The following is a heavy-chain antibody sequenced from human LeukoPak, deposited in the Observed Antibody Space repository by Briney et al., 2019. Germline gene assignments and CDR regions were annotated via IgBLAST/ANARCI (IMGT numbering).Heavy chain of an antibody. J-gene: IGHJ6*03. V-gene: IGHV4-4*07. CDR2: IYSSGTT. Sequence: PSETLSLTCTISGGSISTYSWAWIRQTAGQGLEWIGRIYSSGTTNYNPSLKSRVSMSLDTSKNQFSLKVNSVTAADTAVYYCARGAVSDYYYYMVVWGKGTTVTVSS. CDR1: GGSISTYS. D-gene: IGHD3-16*01. CDR3: ARGAVSDYYYYMVV.